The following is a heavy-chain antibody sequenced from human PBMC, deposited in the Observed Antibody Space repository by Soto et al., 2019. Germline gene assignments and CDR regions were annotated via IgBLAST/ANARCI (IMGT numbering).Heavy chain of an antibody. D-gene: IGHD6-13*01. Sequence: PSETLSLTCAVYGGSFSGYYWSWIRQPPGKGLEWIGEINHSGSTNYNPSLKSRVTISVDTSKNQFSLKLSSVTAADTAVYYCASHPRLFYSSSCYGDTTFDIWGQGTMVTVSS. CDR1: GGSFSGYY. CDR2: INHSGST. V-gene: IGHV4-34*01. J-gene: IGHJ3*02. CDR3: ASHPRLFYSSSCYGDTTFDI.